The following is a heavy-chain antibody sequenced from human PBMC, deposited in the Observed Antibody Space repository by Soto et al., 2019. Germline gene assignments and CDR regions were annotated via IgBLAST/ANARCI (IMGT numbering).Heavy chain of an antibody. CDR3: SRDREDTAMVYYYYYGMDV. Sequence: QPGGSLRLSCAASGFTFSSYGMHWVRQAPGKGLEWVAVIWYDGSNKYYADSVKGRFTISRDNSKNTLYLQMNSLRAEDTAVYYCSRDREDTAMVYYYYYGMDVWGQGTTVTVSS. J-gene: IGHJ6*02. D-gene: IGHD5-18*01. V-gene: IGHV3-33*01. CDR1: GFTFSSYG. CDR2: IWYDGSNK.